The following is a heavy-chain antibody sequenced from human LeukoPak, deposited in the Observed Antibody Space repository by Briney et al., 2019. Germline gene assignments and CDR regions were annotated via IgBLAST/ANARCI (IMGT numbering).Heavy chain of an antibody. CDR3: ARDQEGFDY. V-gene: IGHV1-46*01. J-gene: IGHJ4*02. Sequence: EWMGIIYPRDGSTSYAQKFQGRVTVTRDTSTSTVHMELSGLRSEDTAVYYCARDQEGFDYWGQVTLVTVSS. CDR2: IYPRDGST.